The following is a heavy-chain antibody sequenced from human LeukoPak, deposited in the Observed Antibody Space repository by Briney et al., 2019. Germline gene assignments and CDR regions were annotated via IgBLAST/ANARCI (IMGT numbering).Heavy chain of an antibody. V-gene: IGHV4-61*02. D-gene: IGHD2-15*01. CDR1: GASISSSSYY. J-gene: IGHJ5*02. CDR3: ARESLVDPVGFDP. CDR2: IYTSGST. Sequence: PSETLSLTCTVSGASISSSSYYWSWIRQPAGKGLEWIGRIYTSGSTNYNPSLKSRVTISVDTSKNQFSLKLSSVTAADTAVYYCARESLVDPVGFDPWGQGTLVTVSS.